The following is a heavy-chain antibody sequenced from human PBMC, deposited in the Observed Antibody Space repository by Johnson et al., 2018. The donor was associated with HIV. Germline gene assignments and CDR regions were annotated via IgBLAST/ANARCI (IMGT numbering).Heavy chain of an antibody. D-gene: IGHD1-26*01. J-gene: IGHJ3*02. Sequence: VQLVESGGGLVQPGRSLRLSCAASGFTFDDYAMHWVRQAPGKGLEWVSGISWNSGSIGYADSVKGRFTISRDNAKNSLYLQMNSLRAEDTALYYCARESVVGATRNAFDIWGQGTMVTVSS. V-gene: IGHV3-9*01. CDR1: GFTFDDYA. CDR3: ARESVVGATRNAFDI. CDR2: ISWNSGSI.